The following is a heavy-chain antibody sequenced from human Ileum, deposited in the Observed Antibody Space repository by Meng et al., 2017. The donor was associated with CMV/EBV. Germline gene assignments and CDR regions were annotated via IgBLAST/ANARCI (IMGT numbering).Heavy chain of an antibody. V-gene: IGHV3-23*01. CDR1: GFSFSTYA. CDR3: TKSPGDYHYTGDS. D-gene: IGHD3-16*02. J-gene: IGHJ4*02. CDR2: IRGSSGAT. Sequence: AASGFSFSTYAMSWVRQGPGKGLEWVSTIRGSSGATHYAASVKGRFTISRDNSKNTLYLQMNNLRAEDTALYYCTKSPGDYHYTGDSWGQGTLVTVSS.